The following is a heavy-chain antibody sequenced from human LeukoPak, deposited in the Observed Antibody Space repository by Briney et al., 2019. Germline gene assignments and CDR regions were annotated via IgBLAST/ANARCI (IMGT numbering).Heavy chain of an antibody. D-gene: IGHD4-17*01. V-gene: IGHV1-69*06. CDR2: IIPIFGTA. CDR3: ARTHNYGDNGCYS. CDR1: GGTFSSYA. Sequence: SVKVSCKASGGTFSSYAISWVRQAPGQGLEWMGGIIPIFGTANYAQKFQGRVTITADKSTSTAYMELSSLRSEDTAVYYCARTHNYGDNGCYSWGQGTLVTVSS. J-gene: IGHJ5*01.